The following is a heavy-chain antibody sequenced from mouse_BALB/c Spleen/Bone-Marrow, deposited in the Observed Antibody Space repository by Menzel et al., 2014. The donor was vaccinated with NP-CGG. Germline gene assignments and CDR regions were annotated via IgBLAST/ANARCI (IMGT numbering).Heavy chain of an antibody. V-gene: IGHV1S81*02. CDR2: INPNSGRK. J-gene: IGHJ2*01. CDR3: ARKKYGNYDYFDY. CDR1: GYTFTSYW. D-gene: IGHD2-10*02. Sequence: QVHVKQSGTELVKPGASVKLSCKASGYTFTSYWMHWVKQRPGQGLEWIGEINPNSGRKNYNEKFKSKATLTVDRSSSTAYMQLSSLTSEDSAIYYCARKKYGNYDYFDYWDQGTTLTVSS.